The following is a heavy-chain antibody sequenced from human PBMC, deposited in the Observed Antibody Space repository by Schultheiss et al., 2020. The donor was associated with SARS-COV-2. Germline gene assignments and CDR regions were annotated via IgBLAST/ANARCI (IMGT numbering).Heavy chain of an antibody. CDR1: GYTFTDYY. J-gene: IGHJ3*02. CDR3: ARDGGITMIVVDHDAFDI. CDR2: VNPNSGGT. V-gene: IGHV1-2*02. Sequence: ASVKVSCKASGYTFTDYYVHWVRQAPGQGLEWMGWVNPNSGGTNYAQKFQGRVTMTRDTSISTAYMELSRLRSDDTAVYYCARDGGITMIVVDHDAFDIWGQGTMVTVSS. D-gene: IGHD3-22*01.